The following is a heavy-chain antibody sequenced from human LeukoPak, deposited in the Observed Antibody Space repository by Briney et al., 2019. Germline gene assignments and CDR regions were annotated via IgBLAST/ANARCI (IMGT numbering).Heavy chain of an antibody. CDR3: GHRRDDILTGYFDY. CDR1: GFSLSTSGVG. J-gene: IGHJ4*02. V-gene: IGHV2-5*01. CDR2: IYWNDDK. Sequence: SGPTLVKPTQTLTLTCTFSGFSLSTSGVGVGWIRQPPGKALEWLALIYWNDDKRYSPSLKSRLTITKDTSKNQVVPTMANMDPVDTATYYCGHRRDDILTGYFDYWGQGTLVTVSS. D-gene: IGHD3-9*01.